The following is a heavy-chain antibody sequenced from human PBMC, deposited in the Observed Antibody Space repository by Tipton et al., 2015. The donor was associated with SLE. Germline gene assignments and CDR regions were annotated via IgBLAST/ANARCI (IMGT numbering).Heavy chain of an antibody. D-gene: IGHD3-16*01. Sequence: LRLSCTVSGGSISSGSYFWGWIRQPPGKGLEWIGSIYYSGSTYYNPSLKSRVTISVDTSKNQFSLKLSSVTAADTAVYYCARGGRYGYFDYWGQGTLVTVSS. V-gene: IGHV4-39*01. CDR1: GGSISSGSYF. CDR2: IYYSGST. J-gene: IGHJ4*02. CDR3: ARGGRYGYFDY.